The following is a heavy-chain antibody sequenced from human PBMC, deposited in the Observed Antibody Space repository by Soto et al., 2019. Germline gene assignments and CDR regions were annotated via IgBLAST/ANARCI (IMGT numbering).Heavy chain of an antibody. CDR1: GGTFSSYA. D-gene: IGHD6-19*01. CDR3: AREGAVAGTRSAEYFQH. V-gene: IGHV1-69*01. J-gene: IGHJ1*01. Sequence: QVQLVQSGAEVKKPGSSVKVSCKASGGTFSSYAISWVRQAPGQGLEWMGGIIPIFGTANYAQKFQGRVTITADESTSTAYMELSSLRSEDTAVYYCAREGAVAGTRSAEYFQHWGQGTLVTVSS. CDR2: IIPIFGTA.